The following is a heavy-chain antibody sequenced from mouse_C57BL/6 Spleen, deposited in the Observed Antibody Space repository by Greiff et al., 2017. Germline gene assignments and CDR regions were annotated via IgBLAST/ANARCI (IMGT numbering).Heavy chain of an antibody. CDR2: IDPSDSYT. D-gene: IGHD1-1*01. V-gene: IGHV1-50*01. CDR3: ARSGYYYGSSFFDY. CDR1: GYTFTSYW. J-gene: IGHJ2*01. Sequence: QVQLQQPGAELVKPGASVKLSCKASGYTFTSYWMQWVKQRPGQGLEWIGEIDPSDSYTNYNQKFKGKATLTVDTSSSTAYMQLSSLTSEDSAVYYCARSGYYYGSSFFDYWGQGTTLTGSS.